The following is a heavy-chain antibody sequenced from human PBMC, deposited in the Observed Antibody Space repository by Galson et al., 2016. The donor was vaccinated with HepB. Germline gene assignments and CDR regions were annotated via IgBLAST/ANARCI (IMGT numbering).Heavy chain of an antibody. Sequence: CAISGDSVSSNVAAWNWIRQSPSRGLEWLGRTYYRSEWQTDYAASVRGRITISPDTSRNHFSLQLHSVTPDDTAMYFCASGWALASWGQGTPVTVSS. V-gene: IGHV6-1*01. CDR2: TYYRSEWQT. CDR1: GDSVSSNVAA. J-gene: IGHJ4*02. D-gene: IGHD1-26*01. CDR3: ASGWALAS.